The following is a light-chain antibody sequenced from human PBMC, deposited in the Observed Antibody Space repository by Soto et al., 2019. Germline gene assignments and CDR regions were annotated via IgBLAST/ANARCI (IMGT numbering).Light chain of an antibody. CDR2: QVS. CDR3: VQGRHWPPT. CDR1: QSLEYSDGNTF. V-gene: IGKV2-30*01. J-gene: IGKJ1*01. Sequence: DVVLTQSPLSLPVTLGQPASMSCRSSQSLEYSDGNTFLNWFHQRPGQSPRRLIYQVSKRDSGVPDRFSGSGSGTDFTLKISRVEADDVGIYFCVQGRHWPPTFGQGTKVEIK.